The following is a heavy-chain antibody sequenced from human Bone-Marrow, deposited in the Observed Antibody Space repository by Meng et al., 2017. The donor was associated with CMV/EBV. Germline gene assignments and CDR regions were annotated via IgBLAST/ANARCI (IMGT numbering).Heavy chain of an antibody. J-gene: IGHJ6*02. Sequence: SQTLSLTCAVYGGSFSGYYWSWIRQPLGKGLEWIGEINHSGSTNYNPSLKSRVTISVDTSKNQFSLKLSSVTAADTAVYYCASNRIVVVPAAMDYYYYYGMDVWGQGTTVTVSS. D-gene: IGHD2-2*01. V-gene: IGHV4-34*01. CDR2: INHSGST. CDR1: GGSFSGYY. CDR3: ASNRIVVVPAAMDYYYYYGMDV.